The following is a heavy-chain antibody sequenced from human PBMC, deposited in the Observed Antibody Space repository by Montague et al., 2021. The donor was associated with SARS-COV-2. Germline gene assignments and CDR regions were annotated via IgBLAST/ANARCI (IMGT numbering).Heavy chain of an antibody. CDR1: GGSFSGYY. J-gene: IGHJ4*02. CDR2: INHSGST. CDR3: ARGARQGYGFRLGSFDS. V-gene: IGHV4-34*01. D-gene: IGHD3-10*01. Sequence: SETLSLTCAVYGGSFSGYYWNWIRQPPGKGLEGSGEINHSGSTNYNPSLKSRGTMSVDTSKNQFSLKLSSVTAADTAVYYCARGARQGYGFRLGSFDSWGQGTLVTVSS.